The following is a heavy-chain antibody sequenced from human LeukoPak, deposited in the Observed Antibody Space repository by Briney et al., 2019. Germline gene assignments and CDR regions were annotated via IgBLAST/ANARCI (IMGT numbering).Heavy chain of an antibody. CDR1: GFTFSSYA. V-gene: IGHV3-30-3*01. CDR2: ISYDGNNK. D-gene: IGHD3-16*02. Sequence: GGSLRLSCAASGFTFSSYAMHWVRQAPGKGLEWVAVISYDGNNKYCADSVKGRFTISRDNSKNTLYLQMNSLRAEDTAVYYCARDEELRLGELSSPYFDYWGQGTLVTVSS. J-gene: IGHJ4*02. CDR3: ARDEELRLGELSSPYFDY.